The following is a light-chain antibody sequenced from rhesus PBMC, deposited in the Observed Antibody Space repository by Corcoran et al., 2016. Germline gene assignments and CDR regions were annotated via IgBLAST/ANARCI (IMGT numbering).Light chain of an antibody. V-gene: IGKV1-74*01. CDR3: PHSYCTPFT. CDR2: KAS. CDR1: ANLNNY. Sequence: DIQMTQSPSSLSASVGDRVTITFRASANLNNYLNWYQQKPGKAPKLLFYKASSLQRGVPSRFSGSGSVTDYTFTIRNLQPADVATYYCPHSYCTPFTFSPGNKLALK. J-gene: IGKJ3*01.